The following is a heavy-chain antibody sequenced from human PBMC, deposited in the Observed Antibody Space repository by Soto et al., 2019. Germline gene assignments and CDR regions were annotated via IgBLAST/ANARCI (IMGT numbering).Heavy chain of an antibody. CDR1: GFTVNTYH. CDR2: LFSGGDT. D-gene: IGHD6-13*01. Sequence: GGSLRLSCAASGFTVNTYHVSWVRRAPGKGLEWVAVLFSGGDTKYGDSMKGRVTLSRDNSKNTLYPQMNNLRAEDTAVYYCARAYGATWYFFGYWGQGSMVTVSS. V-gene: IGHV3-66*01. J-gene: IGHJ4*02. CDR3: ARAYGATWYFFGY.